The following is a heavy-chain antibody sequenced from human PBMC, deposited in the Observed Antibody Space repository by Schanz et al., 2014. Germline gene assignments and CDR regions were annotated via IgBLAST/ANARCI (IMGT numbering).Heavy chain of an antibody. CDR3: ARGGPACYFDD. CDR2: IKEDGSEK. Sequence: EVQLAESGGGLVQPGGSLRLSCAASTFTFSSDWMSWVRQAPGKGLEWVANIKEDGSEKDYADSVKGRFTISRDNAKNTIFMHIDSLRAEDTAVYWCARGGPACYFDDWGQGTLVTVSS. V-gene: IGHV3-7*02. CDR1: TFTFSSDW. J-gene: IGHJ4*02.